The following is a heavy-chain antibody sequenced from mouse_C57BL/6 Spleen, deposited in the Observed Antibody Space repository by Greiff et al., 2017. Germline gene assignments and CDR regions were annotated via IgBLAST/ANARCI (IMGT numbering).Heavy chain of an antibody. V-gene: IGHV5-17*01. CDR3: ARDYDDAMDY. CDR2: ISSGSSTI. D-gene: IGHD2-4*01. CDR1: GFTFSDYG. Sequence: DVKLVESGGGLVKPGGSLKLSCAASGFTFSDYGMHWVRQAPEKGLEWVAYISSGSSTIYYADTVKGRFTISRDNAKNTLFLQMTSLRSEDTAMYYCARDYDDAMDYWGQGTSVTVSS. J-gene: IGHJ4*01.